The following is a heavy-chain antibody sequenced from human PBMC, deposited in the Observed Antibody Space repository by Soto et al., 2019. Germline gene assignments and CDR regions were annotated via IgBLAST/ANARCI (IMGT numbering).Heavy chain of an antibody. CDR2: ISAYNGNT. CDR3: AREGGWYYDSSGYSRPYYYYYYGMDV. Sequence: GPPVKVSCKASGYTFTSYGISWVRQAPGQGLEWMGWISAYNGNTNYAQKLQGRVTMTTDTSTSTAYMELRSLRSDDTAVYYCAREGGWYYDSSGYSRPYYYYYYGMDVWGQGTTVTVSS. V-gene: IGHV1-18*01. J-gene: IGHJ6*02. CDR1: GYTFTSYG. D-gene: IGHD3-22*01.